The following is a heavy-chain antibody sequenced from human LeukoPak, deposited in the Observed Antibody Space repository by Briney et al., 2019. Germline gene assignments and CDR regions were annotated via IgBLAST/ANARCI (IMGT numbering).Heavy chain of an antibody. D-gene: IGHD6-13*01. V-gene: IGHV1-8*03. CDR1: GYTFTNYD. CDR3: ARSQQLVLRSPLDP. J-gene: IGHJ5*02. Sequence: ASVNVSCKASGYTFTNYDIHWVRQATGQGLEWMGWVNPYSANTGYAQHCQGRVTITTITSISKASMELSSLRSEGTAVCYFARSQQLVLRSPLDPWGQGTLLTVPS. CDR2: VNPYSANT.